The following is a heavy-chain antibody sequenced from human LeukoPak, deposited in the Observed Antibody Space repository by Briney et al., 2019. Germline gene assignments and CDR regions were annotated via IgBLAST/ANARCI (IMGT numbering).Heavy chain of an antibody. J-gene: IGHJ6*02. CDR1: GGSISSYY. V-gene: IGHV4-59*01. D-gene: IGHD6-13*01. CDR2: IYHSGST. Sequence: SETLSLTCIVSGGSISSYYWSWIRQPPGKGLEWIGSIYHSGSTRSNPSLKSRLTMSVDTSKDQFSLRLTSVTADDTAVYYCARVGYSSSWYGYYYYHGMDVWGQGTTVTVSS. CDR3: ARVGYSSSWYGYYYYHGMDV.